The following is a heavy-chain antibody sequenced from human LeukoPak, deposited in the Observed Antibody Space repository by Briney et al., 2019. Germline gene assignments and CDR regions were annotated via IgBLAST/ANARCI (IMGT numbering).Heavy chain of an antibody. CDR3: ANQLLPDWLDP. CDR1: GFTFSSYA. Sequence: GGSLRLSCAASGFTFSSYAMSWVRQAPGKGLESVSAISGSGGSTYYADSVKGRFTISRDNSKNTLYLQMNSLRAEDTAVYYCANQLLPDWLDPWGQGTLVTVSS. V-gene: IGHV3-23*01. CDR2: ISGSGGST. J-gene: IGHJ5*02. D-gene: IGHD2-15*01.